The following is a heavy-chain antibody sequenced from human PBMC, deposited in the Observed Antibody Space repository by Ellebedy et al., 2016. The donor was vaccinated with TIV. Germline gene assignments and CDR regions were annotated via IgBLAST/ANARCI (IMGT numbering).Heavy chain of an antibody. J-gene: IGHJ4*02. CDR1: GYSFTTYW. Sequence: GESLKISCTGSGYSFTTYWISWVRQMPGKGLEWMGRIDPSDSYIKYSPSFQGHVTISVDKSISTAYLQLSSLKASDTAMYYCARHMNTAMTNDHWGQGTLVTVSS. V-gene: IGHV5-10-1*01. D-gene: IGHD5-18*01. CDR3: ARHMNTAMTNDH. CDR2: IDPSDSYI.